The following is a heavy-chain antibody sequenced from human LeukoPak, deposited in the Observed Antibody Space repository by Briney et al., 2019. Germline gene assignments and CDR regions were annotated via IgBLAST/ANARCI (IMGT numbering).Heavy chain of an antibody. Sequence: SETLSLTCAVYGGSSSGYYWSWIRQPPGKGLEWIGEINHSGSTNYNPSLKSRVTISVDTSKNQFSLKLSSVTAADTAVYYCARGGYSGYSVWGQGTLVTVSS. CDR1: GGSSSGYY. CDR3: ARGGYSGYSV. D-gene: IGHD5-12*01. V-gene: IGHV4-34*01. J-gene: IGHJ4*02. CDR2: INHSGST.